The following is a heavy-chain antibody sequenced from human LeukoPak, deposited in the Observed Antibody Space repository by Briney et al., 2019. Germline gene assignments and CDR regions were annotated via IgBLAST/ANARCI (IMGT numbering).Heavy chain of an antibody. CDR3: ARGTMYSSGWYFDY. CDR1: GGSFSGYY. J-gene: IGHJ4*02. CDR2: INHSGST. D-gene: IGHD6-19*01. Sequence: PSETLSLTCAVYGGSFSGYYWSGIRQPPGKGLEWIGEINHSGSTNYNPSLKSRVTISVDTSKNQFSLKLSSVTAADTAVYYCARGTMYSSGWYFDYWGQGTLVTVSS. V-gene: IGHV4-34*01.